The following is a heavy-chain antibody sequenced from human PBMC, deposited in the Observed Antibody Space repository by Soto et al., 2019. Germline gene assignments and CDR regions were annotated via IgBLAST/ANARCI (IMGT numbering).Heavy chain of an antibody. J-gene: IGHJ5*02. CDR2: INSDGSST. CDR3: ARVPGYDILTGYYMDWFDP. CDR1: GFTFSSYW. D-gene: IGHD3-9*01. Sequence: GGSLRLSCAASGFTFSSYWMHWVRQAPGKGLVWVSRINSDGSSTGYADSVKGRFTISRDNAKNTLYLQVNSLRAEDTAVYYCARVPGYDILTGYYMDWFDPWGQGTLVTVSS. V-gene: IGHV3-74*01.